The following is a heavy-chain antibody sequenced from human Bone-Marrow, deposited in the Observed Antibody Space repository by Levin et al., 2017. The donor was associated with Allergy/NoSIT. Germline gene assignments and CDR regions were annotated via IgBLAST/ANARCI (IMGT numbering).Heavy chain of an antibody. Sequence: SGPTLVKPTQTLTLTCTFSGFSLSTSGLGVGWIRQPPGKALEWRALIYWDDDKRYSPSLKSRLAITKDTSKNQVVLTMTNMDPVDTATYYCAHTSRSYYDSFTGYDGLLNWFDPWGQGILVTVSS. CDR1: GFSLSTSGLG. D-gene: IGHD3-9*01. J-gene: IGHJ5*02. CDR3: AHTSRSYYDSFTGYDGLLNWFDP. CDR2: IYWDDDK. V-gene: IGHV2-5*02.